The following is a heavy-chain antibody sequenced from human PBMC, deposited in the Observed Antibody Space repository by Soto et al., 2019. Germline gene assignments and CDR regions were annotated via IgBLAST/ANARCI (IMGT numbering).Heavy chain of an antibody. CDR1: GYTFTSYD. Sequence: GASVKVSCKASGYTFTSYDINWVRQAPGQGLEWMGWISAYNGNTDYAQKLRGRVTMTTDTSTSTAYMELRSLRSDDTAVYYCARVGAKYCTNGVCSPIRSFDYYYGMDVWGQGTTVTVSS. V-gene: IGHV1-18*01. J-gene: IGHJ6*02. CDR2: ISAYNGNT. CDR3: ARVGAKYCTNGVCSPIRSFDYYYGMDV. D-gene: IGHD2-8*01.